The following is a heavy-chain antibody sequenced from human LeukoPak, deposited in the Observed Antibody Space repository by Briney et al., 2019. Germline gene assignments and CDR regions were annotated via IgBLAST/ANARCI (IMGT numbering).Heavy chain of an antibody. CDR3: ASVSYYYYYMDV. CDR1: GGSISRYY. V-gene: IGHV4-4*07. J-gene: IGHJ6*03. CDR2: IYTSGST. Sequence: SETLSLTCTVSGGSISRYYWSWIRQPAGKGLEWIGRIYTSGSTNYNPSLKSRVTMSVDTSKNQFSLKLSSVTAADTAVYYCASVSYYYYYMDVWGKGTTVTVSS.